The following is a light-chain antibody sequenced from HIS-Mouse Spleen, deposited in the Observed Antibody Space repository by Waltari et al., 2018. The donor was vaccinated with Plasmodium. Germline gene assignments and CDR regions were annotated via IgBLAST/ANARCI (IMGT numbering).Light chain of an antibody. CDR3: NSRDSSGNHQV. Sequence: SSELTQDPAVSVALGQTVRITCHGDSLRSYYASWYKQKPGQAPVLCIDGKNNRPSGIPDRFSGSSSGNTASLTITGAQAEDEAGYYCNSRDSSGNHQVFGGGTKLTVL. V-gene: IGLV3-19*01. CDR1: SLRSYY. CDR2: GKN. J-gene: IGLJ3*02.